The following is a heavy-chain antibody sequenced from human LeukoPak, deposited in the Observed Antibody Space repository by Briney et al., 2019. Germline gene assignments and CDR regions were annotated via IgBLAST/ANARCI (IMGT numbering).Heavy chain of an antibody. CDR3: ARLKGGHYYYGMDV. Sequence: SQTLSLTCAISGDSVSSNSAAWNWIRQSPSRGLEWLGRTYYRSKWYNDYAVSVKSRITINPDTSKNQFSLKLSSVTAADTAVYYCARLKGGHYYYGMDVWGQGTTATVSS. CDR2: TYYRSKWYN. V-gene: IGHV6-1*01. CDR1: GDSVSSNSAA. J-gene: IGHJ6*02. D-gene: IGHD3-16*01.